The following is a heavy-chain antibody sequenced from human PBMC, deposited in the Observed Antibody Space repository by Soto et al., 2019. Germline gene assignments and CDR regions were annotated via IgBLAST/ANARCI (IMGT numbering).Heavy chain of an antibody. V-gene: IGHV3-33*01. CDR2: IWYDGSNK. Sequence: QVQLVESGGGVVQPGRSLRLSCAASGFTFSSYGMHWVRQAPGKGLEWVAVIWYDGSNKYYADSVKGRFTISRDNSKNTLYLQMNSLRAEDTAVYYCARYAEGYNSYYFDYWGQGPLVTVSS. J-gene: IGHJ4*02. D-gene: IGHD1-1*01. CDR1: GFTFSSYG. CDR3: ARYAEGYNSYYFDY.